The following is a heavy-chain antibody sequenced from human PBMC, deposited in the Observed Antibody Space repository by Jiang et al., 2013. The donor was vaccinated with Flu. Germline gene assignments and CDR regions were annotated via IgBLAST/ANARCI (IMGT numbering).Heavy chain of an antibody. CDR1: GYSFTSYW. CDR2: IYPGDSDT. Sequence: VQLVESGAEVKKPGESLKISCKGSGYSFTSYWIGWVRQMPGKGLEWMGIIYPGDSDTRYSPSFQGQVTISADKSISTAYLQWSSLKASDTAMYYCARQKGYSSSFPRGYYFDYWGQGTLVTVSS. CDR3: ARQKGYSSSFPRGYYFDY. D-gene: IGHD6-6*01. V-gene: IGHV5-51*01. J-gene: IGHJ4*02.